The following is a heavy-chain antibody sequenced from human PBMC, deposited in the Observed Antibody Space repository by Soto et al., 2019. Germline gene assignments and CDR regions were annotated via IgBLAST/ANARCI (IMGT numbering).Heavy chain of an antibody. CDR3: ARNGNYYDTSGLAFDI. D-gene: IGHD3-22*01. J-gene: IGHJ3*02. CDR2: IYHSGST. V-gene: IGHV4-4*02. CDR1: GGSISSSNW. Sequence: SETLSLTCAVSGGSISSSNWWSWVRQPPGKGLEWIGEIYHSGSTNYNPSLKSRVTISVDKSKNQFSLKLSSVTAADTAVYYCARNGNYYDTSGLAFDIWGQGKMVTVSS.